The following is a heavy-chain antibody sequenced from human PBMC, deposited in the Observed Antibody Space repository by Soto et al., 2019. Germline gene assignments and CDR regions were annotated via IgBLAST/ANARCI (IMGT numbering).Heavy chain of an antibody. CDR1: GGSISSSTYY. Sequence: SETLSLTCTVSGGSISSSTYYWDWIRQPPGKGLQWIGRVFGNGAGTPIYNSLLKSRARMSADPSKRQFSLTLTSVTAADTAVYYCARDLPPYGGRRSPPTGAFEDWGQGIMVTVSS. V-gene: IGHV4-39*07. CDR2: VFGNGAGTP. CDR3: ARDLPPYGGRRSPPTGAFED. J-gene: IGHJ4*02. D-gene: IGHD2-15*01.